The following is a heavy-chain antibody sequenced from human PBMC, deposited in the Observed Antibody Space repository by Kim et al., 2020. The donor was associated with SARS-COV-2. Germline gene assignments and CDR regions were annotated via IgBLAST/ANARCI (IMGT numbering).Heavy chain of an antibody. D-gene: IGHD1-26*01. Sequence: YPGSVKGRFTISRENAKNSLYLQMNSLRAGDTAVYYCARGAGGATTFFDYWGQGTLVTVSS. CDR3: ARGAGGATTFFDY. V-gene: IGHV3-13*01. J-gene: IGHJ4*02.